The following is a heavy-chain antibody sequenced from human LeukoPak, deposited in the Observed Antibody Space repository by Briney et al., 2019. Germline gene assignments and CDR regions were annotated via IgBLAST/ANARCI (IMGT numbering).Heavy chain of an antibody. J-gene: IGHJ4*02. CDR2: IYYSGST. Sequence: SETLSLTCTVSGGSISSYYWSWIRQPPGKGLEWIGYIYYSGSTNYNPSLKSRVTISVDTSKNQFSLKLSSVTAADTAVYYCARDRRGLYYFDYWGQGTLVTVSS. CDR3: ARDRRGLYYFDY. V-gene: IGHV4-59*01. CDR1: GGSISSYY.